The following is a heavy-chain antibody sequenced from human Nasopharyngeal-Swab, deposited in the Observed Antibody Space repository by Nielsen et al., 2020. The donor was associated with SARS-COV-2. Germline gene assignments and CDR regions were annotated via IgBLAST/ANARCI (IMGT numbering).Heavy chain of an antibody. D-gene: IGHD3-3*01. CDR2: ISYDGSNK. V-gene: IGHV3-30-3*01. Sequence: WIRQPPGKGLEWVAVISYDGSNKYYADSVKGRFTISRDNSKNTLYLQMNSLRAEDTAVYYCASLEPSDPYDFWSGPDVYYGMDVWGQGTTVTVSS. CDR3: ASLEPSDPYDFWSGPDVYYGMDV. J-gene: IGHJ6*02.